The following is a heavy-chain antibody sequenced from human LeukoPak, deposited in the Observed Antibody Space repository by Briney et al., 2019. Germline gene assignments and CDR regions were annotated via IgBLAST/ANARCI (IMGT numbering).Heavy chain of an antibody. Sequence: GGSLRLSCAASGFTFSSYEMNWVRKAPGKGLEWVSYISSSGSTIYYADSVKGRFTISRDNAKNSLYLQMNSLRAEDTAVYYCARAPTVGYFDYWGQGTLVTVSS. CDR2: ISSSGSTI. CDR1: GFTFSSYE. V-gene: IGHV3-48*03. J-gene: IGHJ4*02. CDR3: ARAPTVGYFDY.